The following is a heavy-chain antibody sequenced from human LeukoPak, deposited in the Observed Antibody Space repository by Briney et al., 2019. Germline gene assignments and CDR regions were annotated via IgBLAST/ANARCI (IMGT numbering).Heavy chain of an antibody. Sequence: SETLSLTCAVYGGSFSGYYWSWIRQPPGKGLEWIGEINHSGSTNYNPSLKSRVTISVDTSKNQFSLKLSSVTAADTAMYYCARDVGIGGVYFDYWGQGTLVTVSS. CDR3: ARDVGIGGVYFDY. J-gene: IGHJ4*02. V-gene: IGHV4-34*01. CDR2: INHSGST. D-gene: IGHD3-3*01. CDR1: GGSFSGYY.